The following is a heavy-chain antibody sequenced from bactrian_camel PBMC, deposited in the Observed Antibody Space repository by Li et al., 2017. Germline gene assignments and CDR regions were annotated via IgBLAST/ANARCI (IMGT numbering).Heavy chain of an antibody. CDR1: GFTFSAYW. D-gene: IGHD7*01. V-gene: IGHV3S1*01. J-gene: IGHJ4*01. Sequence: HVQLVESGGGSVQAGGSLRLSCAASGFTFSAYWMYWVRQAPGKEREGVAAVDTAGLTTYTYAGQGRFTISRDNAKNTVDLQMDSLNHEDTGTYYCAADRGNLQLARWYSYWGLGNQVT. CDR2: VDTAGLTT. CDR3: AADRGNLQLARWYSY.